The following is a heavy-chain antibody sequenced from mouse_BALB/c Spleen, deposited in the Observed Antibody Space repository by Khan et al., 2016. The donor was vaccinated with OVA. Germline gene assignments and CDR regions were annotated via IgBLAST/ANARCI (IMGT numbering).Heavy chain of an antibody. CDR1: GYLITSDYA. Sequence: EVQLQESGPGLVKPSQSLSLTCTVTGYLITSDYAWNWIRQFPGNKLEWMGYISYSGGISYNPSLKSRVSITRDSSKNQFFLQLNSVTTEDTATNCCARGDYATTYAISFDYWGQGTTLTVSS. V-gene: IGHV3-2*02. CDR2: ISYSGGI. D-gene: IGHD1-1*01. J-gene: IGHJ2*01. CDR3: ARGDYATTYAISFDY.